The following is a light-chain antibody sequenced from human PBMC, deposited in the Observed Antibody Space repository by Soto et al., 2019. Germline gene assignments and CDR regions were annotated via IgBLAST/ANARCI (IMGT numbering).Light chain of an antibody. CDR3: SSYTSTSTYV. J-gene: IGLJ1*01. Sequence: QSALTQPASVSGSPGQSIAISCTGTSSDVGGYNYVSWYQQHPGTAPKLMIYDVSNRPSGVSDRFSGSKSGNTASLTISGIQAEDEADYYCSSYTSTSTYVFGTGTKLTVL. CDR2: DVS. V-gene: IGLV2-14*01. CDR1: SSDVGGYNY.